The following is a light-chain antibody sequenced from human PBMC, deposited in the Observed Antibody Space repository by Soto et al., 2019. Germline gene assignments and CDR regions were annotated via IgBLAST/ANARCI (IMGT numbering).Light chain of an antibody. Sequence: EIVLTQSPGTLSLSPGEIATLSCRASQSVSNNYLAWYQQKPGQAPRLLIYGASNRATGIPDRFSGSGSGTDFTLTISRLEPEDFAVYYCQKRSNWPPQVTFGQGTKVDIK. V-gene: IGKV3D-20*02. CDR1: QSVSNNY. J-gene: IGKJ1*01. CDR2: GAS. CDR3: QKRSNWPPQVT.